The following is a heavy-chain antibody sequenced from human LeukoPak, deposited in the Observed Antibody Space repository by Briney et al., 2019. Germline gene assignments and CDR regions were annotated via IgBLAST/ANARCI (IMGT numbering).Heavy chain of an antibody. V-gene: IGHV4-4*02. D-gene: IGHD3-3*01. CDR1: GGSISSSNW. Sequence: SGTLSLTCAVSGGSISSSNWWSWVRQPPGKGLEWIGEIYHSGSTNYNPSLKSRVTISVDTSKNQFSLKLSSVTAADTAVYYCARDRPISLQGLYYYYYYMDVWGKGTTVTVSS. J-gene: IGHJ6*03. CDR2: IYHSGST. CDR3: ARDRPISLQGLYYYYYYMDV.